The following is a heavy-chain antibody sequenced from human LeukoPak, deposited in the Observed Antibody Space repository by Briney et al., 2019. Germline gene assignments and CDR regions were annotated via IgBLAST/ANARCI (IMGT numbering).Heavy chain of an antibody. Sequence: SETLSLTCTVSGGSISSYYWSWIRQPAGKGLEWIGRIYTSGSTNYNPSLKSRVTMSVDTSKNQFSLKLSSVTAADTAVYYCAREGYRRGGVYYYYGMDVWGQGTTVTVS. D-gene: IGHD2-2*01. CDR2: IYTSGST. CDR3: AREGYRRGGVYYYYGMDV. CDR1: GGSISSYY. V-gene: IGHV4-4*07. J-gene: IGHJ6*02.